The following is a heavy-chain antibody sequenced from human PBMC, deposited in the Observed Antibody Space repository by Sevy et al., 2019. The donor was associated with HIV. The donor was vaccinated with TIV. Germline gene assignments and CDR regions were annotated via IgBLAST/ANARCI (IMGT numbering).Heavy chain of an antibody. V-gene: IGHV3-48*02. Sequence: GGSLRLSCAASGFTLSSYSMNWVRQAPGKGLEWVSYISSSSSTIYYADSVKGRFTISRDNAKNSLYLQMNSLRDEDTAVYYCAGIHSSPYYYYGMDVWGQGSTVTVSS. D-gene: IGHD4-4*01. CDR1: GFTLSSYS. CDR3: AGIHSSPYYYYGMDV. J-gene: IGHJ6*02. CDR2: ISSSSSTI.